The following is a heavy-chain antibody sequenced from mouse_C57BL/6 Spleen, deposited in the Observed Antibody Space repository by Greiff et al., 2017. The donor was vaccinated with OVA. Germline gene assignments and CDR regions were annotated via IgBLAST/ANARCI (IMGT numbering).Heavy chain of an antibody. D-gene: IGHD2-4*01. CDR1: DSEVFPIAY. CDR3: ARGYDYDGHWYFDV. J-gene: IGHJ1*03. CDR2: ILPSIGRT. V-gene: IGHV15-2*01. Sequence: QVQLKLSGSELRSPGSSVKLSCKDFDSEVFPIAYMSWVRQKPGHGFEWIGGILPSIGRTIYGEKFEDKATLDADTLSNTAYLELNSLTSEDSAIYYCARGYDYDGHWYFDVWGTGTTVTVSS.